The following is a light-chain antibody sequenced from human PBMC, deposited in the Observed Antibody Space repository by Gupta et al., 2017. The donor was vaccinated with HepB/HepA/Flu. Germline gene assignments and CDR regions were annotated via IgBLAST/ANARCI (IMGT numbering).Light chain of an antibody. CDR1: QSVSSY. Sequence: EIVMTQSPATLSVSPGERATLSCRASQSVSSYLAWYQQKPGQAPRLLIYRASTKATSIPARFSGSGSGTEFTLTISSLQSEDVAVYYCQQVNKGPLTFGGGTKVEIK. CDR3: QQVNKGPLT. CDR2: RAS. V-gene: IGKV3-15*01. J-gene: IGKJ4*01.